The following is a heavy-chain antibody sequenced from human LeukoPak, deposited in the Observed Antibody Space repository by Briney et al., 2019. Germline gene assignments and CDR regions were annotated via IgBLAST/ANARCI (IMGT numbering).Heavy chain of an antibody. D-gene: IGHD5-24*01. Sequence: GGSLRLSCAVSGFTFSNYWMHWVRQAPGEGLVWVSRINSDGSSTDYADSVKGRFTISRDNAKNSLYLQMNSLRVEDTAVYYCARGPLGGYNSAWFDPWGQGTLVTVSS. J-gene: IGHJ5*02. CDR3: ARGPLGGYNSAWFDP. CDR2: INSDGSST. CDR1: GFTFSNYW. V-gene: IGHV3-74*01.